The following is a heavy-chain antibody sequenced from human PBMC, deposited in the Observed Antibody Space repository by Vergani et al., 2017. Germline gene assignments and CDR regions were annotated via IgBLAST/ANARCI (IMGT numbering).Heavy chain of an antibody. D-gene: IGHD2-15*01. V-gene: IGHV4-34*01. CDR3: ARGRLERRYCSGGSCYPNWYFDL. Sequence: QVQLQQWGAGLLKPSETLSLTCAVYGGSFSGYYWSWIRQPSGKGLEWIGEINHSGSTNYNPSLKSRVTISVDTSKNQFSLKLSSVTAADTAVYYCARGRLERRYCSGGSCYPNWYFDLWGRGTLVTVSS. CDR2: INHSGST. J-gene: IGHJ2*01. CDR1: GGSFSGYY.